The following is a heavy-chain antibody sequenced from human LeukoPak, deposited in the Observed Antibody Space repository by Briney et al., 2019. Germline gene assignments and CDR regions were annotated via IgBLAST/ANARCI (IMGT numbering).Heavy chain of an antibody. CDR3: ASQRGYSYGFVNY. J-gene: IGHJ4*02. CDR2: IYPGDSDT. CDR1: GYSFTSYW. V-gene: IGHV5-51*01. Sequence: GESLKISCKGSGYSFTSYWIGWVRQMPGKGLEWMGIIYPGDSDTRYSPSFQGQATISADKSISTAYLQWSRLKASDTAMYYFASQRGYSYGFVNYWGQGTLVTVYS. D-gene: IGHD5-18*01.